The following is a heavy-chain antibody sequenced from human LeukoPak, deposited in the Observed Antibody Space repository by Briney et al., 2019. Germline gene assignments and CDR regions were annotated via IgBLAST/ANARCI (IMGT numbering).Heavy chain of an antibody. CDR3: ALSGYCSSTSCPPLYP. Sequence: SETLSLTCTVSGGSISSHYWSWIRQPPGKGLEWIAHIYYSGSTNYNPSLKSRVTISVDTSKNQFSLKLSSVTAADTAVYYCALSGYCSSTSCPPLYPWGQGTLVTVSS. D-gene: IGHD2-2*03. J-gene: IGHJ5*02. CDR1: GGSISSHY. V-gene: IGHV4-59*11. CDR2: IYYSGST.